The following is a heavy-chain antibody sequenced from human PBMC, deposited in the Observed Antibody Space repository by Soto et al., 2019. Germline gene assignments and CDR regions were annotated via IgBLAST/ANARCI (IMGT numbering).Heavy chain of an antibody. CDR3: ERERDGRNRNWFDL. Sequence: EVQVVETGGGLIQPGGSLRLSCAVSGFTVSSNYMSWVRQPPGKGPEWVSDIYSGGSTYYADSVKGRFTISRDNSKNTLYLQLNSPTAEYTAVYYCERERDGRNRNWFDLWGQGTLVTVSS. CDR2: IYSGGST. D-gene: IGHD3-16*02. CDR1: GFTVSSNY. V-gene: IGHV3-53*02. J-gene: IGHJ5*02.